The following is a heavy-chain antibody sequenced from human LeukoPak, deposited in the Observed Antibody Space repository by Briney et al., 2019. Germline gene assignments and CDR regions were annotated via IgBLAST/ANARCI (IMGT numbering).Heavy chain of an antibody. D-gene: IGHD3-3*01. Sequence: ASVKVSCKASGGTFSSYAISWVRQAPGQGLEWMGGIIPIFGTANYAQKFQGRVTITADKSTSTAYMELSSLRSEDTAVYYCARSFWSGYYPDYWGQGTLVTVSS. V-gene: IGHV1-69*06. CDR3: ARSFWSGYYPDY. J-gene: IGHJ4*02. CDR1: GGTFSSYA. CDR2: IIPIFGTA.